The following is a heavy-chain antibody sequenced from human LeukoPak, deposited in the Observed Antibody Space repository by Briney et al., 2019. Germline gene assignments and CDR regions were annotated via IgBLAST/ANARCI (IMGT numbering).Heavy chain of an antibody. Sequence: PGRSLRLSCAASGFTFSSYAMHWVRQAPGKGLEWVTVISYDGSNKYYADSVKGRFTISRDNSKNTLYLKMNSLRAGDTAVYYCAREDYHYDSSGHRSLYYFDYWGQGTLVTVSS. D-gene: IGHD3-22*01. CDR2: ISYDGSNK. CDR1: GFTFSSYA. V-gene: IGHV3-30-3*01. CDR3: AREDYHYDSSGHRSLYYFDY. J-gene: IGHJ4*02.